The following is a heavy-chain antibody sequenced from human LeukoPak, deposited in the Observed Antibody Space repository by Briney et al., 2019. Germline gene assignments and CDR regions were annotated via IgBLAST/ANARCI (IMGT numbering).Heavy chain of an antibody. CDR2: IWYDGSNK. CDR1: GFTFSSYG. CDR3: ARGSGYYYYYGMDV. Sequence: PGRSLRLSCAASGFTFSSYGMHWVRQAPGKGLEWVAVIWYDGSNKCYADSVKGRFTISRDNSKNTLYLQMNGLRAEDTAVYYCARGSGYYYYYGMDVWGQGTTVTVSS. V-gene: IGHV3-33*01. J-gene: IGHJ6*02.